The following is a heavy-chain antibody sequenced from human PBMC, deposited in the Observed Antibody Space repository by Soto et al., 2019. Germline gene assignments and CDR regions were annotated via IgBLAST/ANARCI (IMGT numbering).Heavy chain of an antibody. J-gene: IGHJ6*02. D-gene: IGHD3-10*01. Sequence: SETLSLTCTVSGGSISSGGYYWSWIRQHPGKGLEWIGYIYYSGSTYYNPSLKSRVTISVDTSKNQFSLKLSSVTAADTAVYYCARDQGYYGSGRIDGMDVWGQGTTVTVSS. CDR3: ARDQGYYGSGRIDGMDV. CDR2: IYYSGST. V-gene: IGHV4-31*03. CDR1: GGSISSGGYY.